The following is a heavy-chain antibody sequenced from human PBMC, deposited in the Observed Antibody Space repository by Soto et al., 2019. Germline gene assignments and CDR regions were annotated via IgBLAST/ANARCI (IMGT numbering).Heavy chain of an antibody. J-gene: IGHJ4*02. CDR1: GGSISSSNW. CDR3: ARTRYYDFWSGYNY. CDR2: IYHSGST. V-gene: IGHV4-4*02. D-gene: IGHD3-3*01. Sequence: SETLSLTCAVSGGSISSSNWWSWVRQPPGKGLEWIGEIYHSGSTNYNPSLKSRVTISVDKSKNQFSLKLSSVTAADTAVYYCARTRYYDFWSGYNYWGQGTLVTVSS.